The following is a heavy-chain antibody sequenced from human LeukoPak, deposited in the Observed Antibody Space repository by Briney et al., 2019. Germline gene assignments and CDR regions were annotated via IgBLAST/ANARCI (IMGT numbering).Heavy chain of an antibody. V-gene: IGHV4-59*08. J-gene: IGHJ4*02. D-gene: IGHD1-26*01. CDR3: ARVEGGGSYYGFDY. Sequence: SETLSLTCTVSGGSISSYYWSWIRQPPGKGLEWIGYIYYSGSTNYNPSLKSRVTISVDTSKNQFSLRLRSVTAADTAVYYCARVEGGGSYYGFDYWGQGTLVTVSS. CDR2: IYYSGST. CDR1: GGSISSYY.